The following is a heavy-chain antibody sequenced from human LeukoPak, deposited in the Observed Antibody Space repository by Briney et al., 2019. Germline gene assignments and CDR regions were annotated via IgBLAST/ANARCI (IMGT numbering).Heavy chain of an antibody. CDR1: GYIFTGYY. Sequence: ASVKVSCKASGYIFTGYYMHWVRQAPGQGLEWMGWISAYNGDTNYAQKFQGRVTMTRDTSISTAYMELSRLRSDDTAVYYCARDPLDSAVVTAIDYWGQGTLVTVSS. V-gene: IGHV1-2*02. CDR3: ARDPLDSAVVTAIDY. D-gene: IGHD2-15*01. CDR2: ISAYNGDT. J-gene: IGHJ4*02.